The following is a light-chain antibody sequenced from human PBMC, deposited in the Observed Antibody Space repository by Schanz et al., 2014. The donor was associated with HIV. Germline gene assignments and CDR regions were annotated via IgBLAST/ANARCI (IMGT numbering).Light chain of an antibody. CDR1: RSDIGSRS. V-gene: IGLV1-44*01. CDR2: NND. J-gene: IGLJ3*02. Sequence: QSVLTQPPSASATPGQRVIISCSGSRSDIGSRSVDWYRQRPGTAPRLLIHNNDQRPSGVPDRFSVSRSGDSASLAISGLQSEDEADYYCAAWDGTLNGWVFGGGTKLTVL. CDR3: AAWDGTLNGWV.